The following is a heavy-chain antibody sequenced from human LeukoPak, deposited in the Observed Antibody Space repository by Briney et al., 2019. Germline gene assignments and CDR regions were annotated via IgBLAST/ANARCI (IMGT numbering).Heavy chain of an antibody. CDR2: IKSKTDGGTT. J-gene: IGHJ4*02. CDR3: TTGELWFGELYFDY. CDR1: GFTFSNAW. V-gene: IGHV3-15*01. Sequence: GGSLRLSCAASGFTFSNAWMSWVRQAPGKGREWVGRIKSKTDGGTTDYAAPVKGRFTISRDDSKNTLYLQMNSLKTEDTAVYYCTTGELWFGELYFDYWGQGTLVTVSS. D-gene: IGHD3-10*01.